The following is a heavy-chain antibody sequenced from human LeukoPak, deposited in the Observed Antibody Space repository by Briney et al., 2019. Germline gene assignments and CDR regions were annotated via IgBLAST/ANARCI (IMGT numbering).Heavy chain of an antibody. V-gene: IGHV3-9*03. CDR1: RFTYDDYA. J-gene: IGHJ4*02. Sequence: GGPLKLSRAASRFTYDDYAMHWVRQAPGKGLEWVSGISWNSGSIGYADSVKGRFTISRDNAKNSLYLQMNSLRAEDMALYYCAKDFYSSSWYYFDYWGQGTLVNVSS. CDR2: ISWNSGSI. D-gene: IGHD6-13*01. CDR3: AKDFYSSSWYYFDY.